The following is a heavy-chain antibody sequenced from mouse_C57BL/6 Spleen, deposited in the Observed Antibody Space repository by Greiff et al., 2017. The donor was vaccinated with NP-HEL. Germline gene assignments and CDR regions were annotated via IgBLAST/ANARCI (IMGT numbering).Heavy chain of an antibody. CDR1: GFTFSSYA. CDR3: ARESYYYGSSYYYAMDY. Sequence: EVKLVESGGGLVKPGGSLKLSCAASGFTFSSYAMSWVRQTPEKRLEWVATISDGGSYTYYPDNVKGRFTISRDNAKNNLYLQMSHLKSEDTAMYYCARESYYYGSSYYYAMDYWGQGTSVTVSS. CDR2: ISDGGSYT. D-gene: IGHD1-1*01. V-gene: IGHV5-4*01. J-gene: IGHJ4*01.